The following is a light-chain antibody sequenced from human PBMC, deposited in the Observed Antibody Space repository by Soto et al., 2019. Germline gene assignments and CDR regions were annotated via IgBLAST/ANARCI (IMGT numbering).Light chain of an antibody. J-gene: IGLJ2*01. CDR1: RSNIGSNY. CDR2: RNN. Sequence: QSVLTQPPSASGTPGQRVTISCSGSRSNIGSNYVYWYQQLPGTAPKLLIYRNNQRPSGVPDRFSGSKSGTSASLDISGLRSEDEADYYCAAWDDSLSGVVFGGGTKVTVL. CDR3: AAWDDSLSGVV. V-gene: IGLV1-47*01.